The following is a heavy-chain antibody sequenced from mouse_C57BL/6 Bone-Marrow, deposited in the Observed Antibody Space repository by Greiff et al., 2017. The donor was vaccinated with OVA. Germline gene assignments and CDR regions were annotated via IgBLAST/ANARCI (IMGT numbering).Heavy chain of an antibody. CDR1: GYAFSSSW. CDR2: IYPGDGDT. Sequence: QVQLQQSGPELVKPGASVKISCKASGYAFSSSWMNWVKQRPGKGLEWIGRIYPGDGDTNYNGKFKGKATLTADKSSSTAYMQLSSLTSEDSAVYFCARSEWSYWGQGTSVTVSS. CDR3: ARSEWSY. J-gene: IGHJ4*01. V-gene: IGHV1-82*01. D-gene: IGHD1-1*02.